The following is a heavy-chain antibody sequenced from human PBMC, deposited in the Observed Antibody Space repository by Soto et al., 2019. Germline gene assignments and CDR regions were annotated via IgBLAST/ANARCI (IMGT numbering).Heavy chain of an antibody. J-gene: IGHJ6*02. V-gene: IGHV3-30*18. CDR1: GFTFSSYG. CDR2: ISYDGSNK. Sequence: GGSLRLSCAASGFTFSSYGMHWVRQAPGKGLEWVAVISYDGSNKYYADSVKGRFTISRDNSKNTLYLQMNSLRAEDTAVYYCAKDRVVWFVGKTENYYYYYGMDVWGQGTTVTVSS. CDR3: AKDRVVWFVGKTENYYYYYGMDV. D-gene: IGHD3-10*01.